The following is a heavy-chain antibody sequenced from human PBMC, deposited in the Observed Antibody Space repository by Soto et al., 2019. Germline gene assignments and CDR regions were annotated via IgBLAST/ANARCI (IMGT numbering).Heavy chain of an antibody. D-gene: IGHD3-10*01. CDR1: GDSVSSYSAA. Sequence: SQTLSLTCAISGDSVSSYSAACNWIRQSPSGCLGWLGRTYYRSRFFSDYTESVKSRININPDTSKNQFAQQLKSVTPEDTAVYYCVRDRYSSSGWFDPWGQGTPVTVSS. CDR2: TYYRSRFFS. V-gene: IGHV6-1*01. CDR3: VRDRYSSSGWFDP. J-gene: IGHJ5*02.